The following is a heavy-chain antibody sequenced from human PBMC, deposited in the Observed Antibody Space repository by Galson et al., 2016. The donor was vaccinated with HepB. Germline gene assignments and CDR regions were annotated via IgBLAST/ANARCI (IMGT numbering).Heavy chain of an antibody. J-gene: IGHJ4*02. Sequence: SLRLSCAASGFTFSHHDMNWVRQAPGKGLEWVSNINYIGERTYYADSVKGRFTISRDNSKNTLHLQMDSLRVEDTVVYYCVKDPNWESGYWGQGTLVTVSS. CDR1: GFTFSHHD. CDR3: VKDPNWESGY. V-gene: IGHV3-23*01. D-gene: IGHD1-26*01. CDR2: INYIGERT.